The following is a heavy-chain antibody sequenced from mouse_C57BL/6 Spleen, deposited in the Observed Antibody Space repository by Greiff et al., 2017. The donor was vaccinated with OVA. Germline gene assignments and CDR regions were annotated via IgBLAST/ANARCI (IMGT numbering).Heavy chain of an antibody. CDR1: GYTFTSYW. V-gene: IGHV1-55*01. CDR3: ARGYDYESYAMDY. CDR2: ISPGSGST. D-gene: IGHD2-4*01. J-gene: IGHJ4*01. Sequence: QVQLQQPGAELVKPGASVKMSCKASGYTFTSYWITWVKQRPGQGLEWIGDISPGSGSTNYNEKFKSKATLTVDTSSSTAYMQLSSLTSEDSAVYYCARGYDYESYAMDYWGQGTSVTVSS.